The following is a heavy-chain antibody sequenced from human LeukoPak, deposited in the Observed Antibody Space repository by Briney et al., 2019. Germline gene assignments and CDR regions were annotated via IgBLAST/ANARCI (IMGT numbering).Heavy chain of an antibody. CDR1: GGSFSGYY. CDR2: LNHSGDT. V-gene: IGHV4-34*01. D-gene: IGHD4-17*01. Sequence: PSETLSLTCAVYGGSFSGYYWSWIRQPPGKGLEWIGELNHSGDTNYNPSLKSRVTMSLDTSKNQFSLKLTSVTAADTAVYYCASFSLYGDSSLRYWGQGTLVTVSS. CDR3: ASFSLYGDSSLRY. J-gene: IGHJ4*02.